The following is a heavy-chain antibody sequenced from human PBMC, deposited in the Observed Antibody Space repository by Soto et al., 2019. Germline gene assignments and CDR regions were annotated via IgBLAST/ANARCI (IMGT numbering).Heavy chain of an antibody. J-gene: IGHJ4*02. CDR2: INPSGGGT. CDR1: GYTFTSYY. D-gene: IGHD2-15*01. V-gene: IGHV1-46*03. Sequence: QVQLVQSGAEVKKPGASVKVSCKASGYTFTSYYMHWVLQAPGQGLEWMGIINPSGGGTSYAQKVQGRVTMTSDTTTSTVYLELSSLRSEDTAVYYWTGARCGGGSCYQVDYWGQGTLVTVSS. CDR3: TGARCGGGSCYQVDY.